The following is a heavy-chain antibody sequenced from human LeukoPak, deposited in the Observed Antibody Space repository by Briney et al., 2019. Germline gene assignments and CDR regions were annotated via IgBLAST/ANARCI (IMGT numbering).Heavy chain of an antibody. Sequence: GGSLRLSCAASGFTFSSYWMSWVRQAPGKGLEWVANIKQDGSEKYYVDSVKGRFTISRDNAKNSLYLQINSLRAEDTAVYYCARDCSGGSCYLGSYGMDVWGQGTTVTVSS. J-gene: IGHJ6*02. D-gene: IGHD2-15*01. V-gene: IGHV3-7*01. CDR3: ARDCSGGSCYLGSYGMDV. CDR2: IKQDGSEK. CDR1: GFTFSSYW.